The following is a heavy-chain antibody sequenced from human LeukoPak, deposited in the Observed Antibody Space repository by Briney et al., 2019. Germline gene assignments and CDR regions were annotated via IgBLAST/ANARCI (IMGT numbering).Heavy chain of an antibody. Sequence: SQTLSLTCAVSGGSISSGGYRWTWIRQYPGKGLEWIGYISYSGSTYYNPSLKSRVIISVDTSKNQFSLNLNSVTAADTAVYYCAREMDAHPRIVVWGQGTLVTVSS. CDR3: AREMDAHPRIVV. V-gene: IGHV4-31*11. D-gene: IGHD2-21*01. J-gene: IGHJ1*01. CDR1: GGSISSGGYR. CDR2: ISYSGST.